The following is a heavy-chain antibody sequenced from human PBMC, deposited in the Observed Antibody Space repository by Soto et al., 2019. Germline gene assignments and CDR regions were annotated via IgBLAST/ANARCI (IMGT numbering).Heavy chain of an antibody. D-gene: IGHD3-22*01. V-gene: IGHV4-38-2*02. J-gene: IGHJ4*02. CDR2: ISYSAKT. Sequence: SETLSLTCTVSGYSITSGFYWGWVRQSPGKGLEWIGSISYSAKTFYNPSLASRFSIAVDTSKNHFSLRLTSVTAADTALYYCTRGAGAPWVRFDSWGLGTLVTVSS. CDR1: GYSITSGFY. CDR3: TRGAGAPWVRFDS.